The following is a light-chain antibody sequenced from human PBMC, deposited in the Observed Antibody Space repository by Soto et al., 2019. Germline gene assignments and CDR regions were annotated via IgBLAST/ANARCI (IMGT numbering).Light chain of an antibody. J-gene: IGKJ1*01. CDR1: QSVSSN. CDR3: QQYNNWPPDRT. Sequence: EIVMTQSPATLSVSPGERATLSCRASQSVSSNLAWYQQKPGQAPRLLIYGASTRATGIPARFSGSGSGPEFTLTISSLQAEDFAIYVCQQYNNWPPDRTFGQGTKVEIK. V-gene: IGKV3-15*01. CDR2: GAS.